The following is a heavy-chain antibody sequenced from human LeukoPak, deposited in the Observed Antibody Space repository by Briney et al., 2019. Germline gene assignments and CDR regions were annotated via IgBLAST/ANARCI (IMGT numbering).Heavy chain of an antibody. V-gene: IGHV3-30-3*01. Sequence: GGSLRLSCAASGFTFSSYAMHWVRQAPGKGLEWVALISYDGSNKYYADSVKGRFTISRDNSKNTLYLQMNSLRAEDTAVYYCARAERNYYYGMAVWGQGTTVTVSS. CDR2: ISYDGSNK. J-gene: IGHJ6*02. CDR1: GFTFSSYA. CDR3: ARAERNYYYGMAV.